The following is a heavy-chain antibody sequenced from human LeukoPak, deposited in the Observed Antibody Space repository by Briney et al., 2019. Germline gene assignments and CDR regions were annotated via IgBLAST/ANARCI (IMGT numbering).Heavy chain of an antibody. V-gene: IGHV1-8*01. Sequence: ASVKVSCKASGYTFTSYDINWVRQATGQGLEWMGWMNPNSGNTGYAQKFQGRVTMTRNTSISTAYMELSSLRSEDTAVYYCAKGGSGSYYTDYWGQGTLVTVSS. CDR1: GYTFTSYD. CDR3: AKGGSGSYYTDY. CDR2: MNPNSGNT. J-gene: IGHJ4*02. D-gene: IGHD3-10*01.